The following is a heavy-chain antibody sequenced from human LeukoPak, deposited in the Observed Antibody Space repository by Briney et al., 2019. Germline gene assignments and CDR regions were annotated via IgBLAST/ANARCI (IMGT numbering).Heavy chain of an antibody. Sequence: SETLSLTCGVSGGSIDITNYWSWVRQAPGKGLEWIGEISHDGTTNYNPSLRSRVAMSLDRANNQFSLSLTSVTAADTAVYYCTREDRPFCPFAYWGQGVLVAVSS. J-gene: IGHJ4*02. D-gene: IGHD3-22*01. CDR1: GGSIDITNY. CDR2: ISHDGTT. CDR3: TREDRPFCPFAY. V-gene: IGHV4-4*02.